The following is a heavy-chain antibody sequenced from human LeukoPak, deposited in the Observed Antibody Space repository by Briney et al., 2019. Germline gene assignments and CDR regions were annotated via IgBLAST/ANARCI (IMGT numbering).Heavy chain of an antibody. Sequence: GGSLRLSCAASEFTFSSYSMNWVRQAPGKGLEWVSYISSSSTIYYADSVKGRFTISRDNAKNSLYLQMNSLRDEDTAVYYCARSPTSAAYYYYGMDVWGQGTTVTVSS. V-gene: IGHV3-48*02. J-gene: IGHJ6*02. CDR2: ISSSSTI. CDR1: EFTFSSYS. CDR3: ARSPTSAAYYYYGMDV. D-gene: IGHD1-26*01.